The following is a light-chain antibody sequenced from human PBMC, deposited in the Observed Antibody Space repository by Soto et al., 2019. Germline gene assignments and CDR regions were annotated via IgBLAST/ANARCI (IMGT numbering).Light chain of an antibody. CDR1: SSSIGAGYD. Sequence: SVLTQAPSLSVARWQRVTISFARGSSSIGAGYDVHWYQQVPGTAPKLLIYGNFNRPSGVPDRFSGSKSGTSASLAITGLQAGEEPDYQCQSYGSRLSGVVFGGGTK. CDR2: GNF. V-gene: IGLV1-40*01. CDR3: QSYGSRLSGVV. J-gene: IGLJ2*01.